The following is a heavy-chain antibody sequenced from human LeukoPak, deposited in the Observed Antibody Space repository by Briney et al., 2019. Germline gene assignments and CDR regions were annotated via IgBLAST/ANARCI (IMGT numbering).Heavy chain of an antibody. Sequence: GSLRLSCGASGFTFSSYGMNWLRQAPGKGLEWVAVIWYDGSHKYYADSAKGRFTISRDNSKNTVSLQMDSLRVEDTALYYCARDLGGCGDRFCSYYFDHWGQGIQVTVSS. V-gene: IGHV3-33*01. CDR1: GFTFSSYG. D-gene: IGHD2-21*02. CDR3: ARDLGGCGDRFCSYYFDH. J-gene: IGHJ4*02. CDR2: IWYDGSHK.